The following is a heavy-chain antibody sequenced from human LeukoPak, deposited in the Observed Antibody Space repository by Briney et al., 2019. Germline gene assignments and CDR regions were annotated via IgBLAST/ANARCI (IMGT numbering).Heavy chain of an antibody. CDR3: ARGGLGGYNYY. V-gene: IGHV3-21*01. J-gene: IGHJ4*02. CDR2: ISSSSSYI. CDR1: GFTFSSYA. D-gene: IGHD5-24*01. Sequence: GGSLRLSCAASGFTFSSYAMHWVRQAPGKGLEWVSSISSSSSYIYYADSVKGRFTISRDNAKNSLYLQMNSLRAEDTAVYYCARGGLGGYNYYWGQGTLVTVSS.